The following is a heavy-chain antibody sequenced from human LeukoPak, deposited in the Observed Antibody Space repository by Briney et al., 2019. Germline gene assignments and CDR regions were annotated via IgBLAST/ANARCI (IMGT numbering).Heavy chain of an antibody. J-gene: IGHJ4*02. CDR3: ARANYYGSGKKDLDY. V-gene: IGHV1-8*01. CDR2: MNPNSGNT. Sequence: ASVKVSCKASGYTFTTYAINWVRQAPGQGLEWMGWMNPNSGNTGYAQKFQGRVTMTRNTSMSTAYMELNSLRAEDTAVYYCARANYYGSGKKDLDYWGQGTLVTVSS. CDR1: GYTFTTYA. D-gene: IGHD3-10*01.